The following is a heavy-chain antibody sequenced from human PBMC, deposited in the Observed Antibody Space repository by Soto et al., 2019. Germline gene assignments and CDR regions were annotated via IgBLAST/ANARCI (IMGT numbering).Heavy chain of an antibody. D-gene: IGHD2-15*01. J-gene: IGHJ6*04. CDR3: ARDEVLCDGGLCYGVPVDV. V-gene: IGHV3-66*01. CDR1: GFTVSSKY. Sequence: EVHLVESGGGLVQPGGSLRLSCAASGFTVSSKYMSWVRQAPGKGLEWVSLIQSGGPTYYADSVKGRFTISRDTSENTLHLQMDSLRAEDTAVYYCARDEVLCDGGLCYGVPVDVWGKGTTVTVSS. CDR2: IQSGGPT.